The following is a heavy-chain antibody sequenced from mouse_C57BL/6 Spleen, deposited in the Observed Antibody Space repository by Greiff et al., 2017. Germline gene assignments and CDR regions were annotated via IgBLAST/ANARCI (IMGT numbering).Heavy chain of an antibody. CDR2: PWWDDDK. Sequence: QVTLQVSGPGILQPSQTLSLTCSSSGFSLSTFGMGVVWIRPPSGMGLDWLAHPWWDDDKYYNPVLKSRLTNDKDTSKNQVFLRIANVDTADTATYYCARSYSSSVGYYAMDYWGQGTSVTVSS. CDR1: GFSLSTFGMG. CDR3: ARSYSSSVGYYAMDY. V-gene: IGHV8-8*01. D-gene: IGHD2-5*01. J-gene: IGHJ4*01.